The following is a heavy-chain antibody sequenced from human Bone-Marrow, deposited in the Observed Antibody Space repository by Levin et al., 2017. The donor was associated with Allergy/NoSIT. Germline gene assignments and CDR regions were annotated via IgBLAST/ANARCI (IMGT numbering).Heavy chain of an antibody. V-gene: IGHV3-30-3*01. CDR1: GFSFSRYP. CDR2: ISDDGSNK. D-gene: IGHD1-26*01. CDR3: ARVSGGSYYVASFDY. Sequence: LSLTCAASGFSFSRYPMHWVRQAPGKGLEWVAVISDDGSNKYYGDSVKGRCTISRDNSKNTLYLQMNSLRAEDTAVYYCARVSGGSYYVASFDYWGQGTLVTVSS. J-gene: IGHJ4*02.